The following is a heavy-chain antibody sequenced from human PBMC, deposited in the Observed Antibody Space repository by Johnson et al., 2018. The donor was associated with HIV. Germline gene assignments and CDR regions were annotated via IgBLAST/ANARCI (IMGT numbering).Heavy chain of an antibody. CDR1: GFTFSSYA. CDR2: IWCDGSNK. V-gene: IGHV3-33*06. Sequence: QVQLVESGGGVVQPGRSLRLSCAASGFTFSSYAMHWVRQAPGKGLEWVAVIWCDGSNKSYAGSVKGRFTISRDNSNNTLYLQMKSLRAEDTALYYWAKRGGYCSGGACPHVFDVWGQGTMVTVSS. D-gene: IGHD2-15*01. J-gene: IGHJ3*01. CDR3: AKRGGYCSGGACPHVFDV.